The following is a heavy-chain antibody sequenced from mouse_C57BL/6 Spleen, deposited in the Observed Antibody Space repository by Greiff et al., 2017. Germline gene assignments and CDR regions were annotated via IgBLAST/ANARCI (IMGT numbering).Heavy chain of an antibody. J-gene: IGHJ4*01. CDR3: ARIYDGYLHAMDY. Sequence: EVNVVESGGGLVKPGGSLKLSCAASGFTFSDYGMHWVRQAPEKGLEWVAYISSGSSTIYYADTVKGRFTISRDNAKNTLFLQMTSLRSEDTAMYYCARIYDGYLHAMDYWGQGTSVTVSS. CDR1: GFTFSDYG. D-gene: IGHD2-3*01. CDR2: ISSGSSTI. V-gene: IGHV5-17*01.